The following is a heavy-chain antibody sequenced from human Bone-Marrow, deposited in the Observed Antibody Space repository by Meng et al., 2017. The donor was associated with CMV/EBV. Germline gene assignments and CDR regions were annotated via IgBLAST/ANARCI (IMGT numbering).Heavy chain of an antibody. CDR3: AKSTLAGPWGSSDY. Sequence: GESLKISCAASGFTVSSNYMSWVRQAPGKGLEWVAVIYSGGGSTYYADSVKGRFTISRDNSKNTLYLQMNSLRAEDTAVYYCAKSTLAGPWGSSDYWGQGTLVTVSS. D-gene: IGHD6-19*01. CDR2: IYSGGGST. V-gene: IGHV3-23*03. CDR1: GFTVSSNY. J-gene: IGHJ4*02.